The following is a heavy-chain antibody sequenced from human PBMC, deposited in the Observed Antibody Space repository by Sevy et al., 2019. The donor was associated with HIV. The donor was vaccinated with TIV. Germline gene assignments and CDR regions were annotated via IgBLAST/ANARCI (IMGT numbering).Heavy chain of an antibody. CDR2: IHSSGST. D-gene: IGHD2-2*01. CDR3: ASVGHSTSWDFDP. CDR1: GGSISSFD. V-gene: IGHV4-59*08. J-gene: IGHJ5*02. Sequence: SETLSLTCTVSGGSISSFDWSWIRQPPGKGLEWIGYIHSSGSTNYNPSLKSRVTISVDTSKNQFSRKLNSVTAADTAVYYCASVGHSTSWDFDPWGQGTLVTVS.